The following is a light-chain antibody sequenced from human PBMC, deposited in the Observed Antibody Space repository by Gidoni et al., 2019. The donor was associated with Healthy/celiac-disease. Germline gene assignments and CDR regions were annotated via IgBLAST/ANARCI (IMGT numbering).Light chain of an antibody. Sequence: ELVLTQSPATLSLSPGERATLSCRASQSVSSYLAWYQQKPGQAPRLLIYDASNRATGIPARFSGSGSGTEFTLTISSLEPEDFAVYYCQQRSNWPRTFGQGTKVEIK. CDR1: QSVSSY. J-gene: IGKJ1*01. CDR3: QQRSNWPRT. CDR2: DAS. V-gene: IGKV3-11*01.